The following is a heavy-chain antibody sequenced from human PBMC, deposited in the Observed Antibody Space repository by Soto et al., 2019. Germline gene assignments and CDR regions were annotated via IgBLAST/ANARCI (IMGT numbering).Heavy chain of an antibody. Sequence: GGSLRLSCAASGFTFSSYWMHWVRQAPGKGLVWVSRIKSDGCSTSYAGSVKGRFTISKDNAKNTLYLQMNSLRAEDTAVYYCAREGGSYRDSAFDIWGQGTMVTVSS. V-gene: IGHV3-74*01. CDR3: AREGGSYRDSAFDI. CDR2: IKSDGCST. CDR1: GFTFSSYW. D-gene: IGHD1-26*01. J-gene: IGHJ3*02.